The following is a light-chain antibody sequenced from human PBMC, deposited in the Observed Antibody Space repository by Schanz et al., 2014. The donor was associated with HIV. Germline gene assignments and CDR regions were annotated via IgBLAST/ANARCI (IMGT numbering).Light chain of an antibody. J-gene: IGKJ2*03. V-gene: IGKV1-39*01. CDR2: ASS. CDR1: QDISIS. Sequence: DIQMTQSPSSLSASVGDRVTITCRASQDISISLNWYQQKPGKAPQLLIYASSLLHTGVPSRFSGSGSGTDFTLTISSLQPDDFATYYCLQYNDYAYSFGQGTKLEIK. CDR3: LQYNDYAYS.